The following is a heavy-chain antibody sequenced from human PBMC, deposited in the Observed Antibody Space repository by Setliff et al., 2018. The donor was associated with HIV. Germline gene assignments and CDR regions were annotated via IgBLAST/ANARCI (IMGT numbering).Heavy chain of an antibody. CDR3: ARDWLMIRGVSWFDP. CDR1: GYSFTDYG. Sequence: ASVKVSCKASGYSFTDYGISWVRQAPGQGLEWMGWINAGSGDTRYSRKFQGRVTITSDPVAPMVFLTLSSLRSEDTALYYCARDWLMIRGVSWFDPWGQGTLVTVSS. V-gene: IGHV1-3*01. CDR2: INAGSGDT. J-gene: IGHJ5*02. D-gene: IGHD3-10*01.